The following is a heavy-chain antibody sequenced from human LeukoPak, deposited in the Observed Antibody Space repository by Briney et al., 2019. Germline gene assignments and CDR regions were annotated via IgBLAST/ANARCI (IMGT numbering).Heavy chain of an antibody. Sequence: GGSLRLSCAASGFTFNNYVMSWVRQAPGKGLEWVSGISGSGGDTYYADSVKGRFTISRDNSKNTLYLQMNSLRTEGSAIYYCAKVFRSGDLFVSDSWGQGTLVTVSS. CDR3: AKVFRSGDLFVSDS. D-gene: IGHD4-17*01. CDR1: GFTFNNYV. J-gene: IGHJ4*02. CDR2: ISGSGGDT. V-gene: IGHV3-23*01.